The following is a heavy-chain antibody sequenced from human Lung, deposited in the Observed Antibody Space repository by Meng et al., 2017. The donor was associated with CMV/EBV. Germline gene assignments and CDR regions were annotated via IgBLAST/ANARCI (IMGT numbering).Heavy chain of an antibody. D-gene: IGHD6-19*01. CDR1: FTGYY. J-gene: IGHJ5*02. V-gene: IGHV1-2*06. CDR3: ARDLGYSSGWSGGGNWFDP. Sequence: FTGYYMPWVRQAPGQGLEWMGRINPNSGGTNYAQKFQGRVTMTRDTSISTAYMELSRLRSDDTAVYYCARDLGYSSGWSGGGNWFDPWGQGTLVTVSS. CDR2: INPNSGGT.